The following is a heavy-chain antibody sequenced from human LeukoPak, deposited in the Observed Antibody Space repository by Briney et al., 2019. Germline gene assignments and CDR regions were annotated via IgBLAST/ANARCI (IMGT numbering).Heavy chain of an antibody. Sequence: ASVKVSCKASGYTFTGYYMHWVRQAPGQGLEWMGWINPNSGGTNYAQKLQGRVTMTTDTSTSTAYMELRSLRSDDTAVYYCARDGFFRATGDAFDIWGQGTMVTVSS. CDR3: ARDGFFRATGDAFDI. V-gene: IGHV1-2*02. CDR2: INPNSGGT. J-gene: IGHJ3*02. D-gene: IGHD1-26*01. CDR1: GYTFTGYY.